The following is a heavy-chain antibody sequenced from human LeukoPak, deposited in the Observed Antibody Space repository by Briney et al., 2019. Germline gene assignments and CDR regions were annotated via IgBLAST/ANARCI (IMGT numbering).Heavy chain of an antibody. V-gene: IGHV4-34*01. CDR1: GGSFSGYY. D-gene: IGHD3-3*01. CDR2: INHSGST. Sequence: SETLSFTCAVYGGSFSGYYWSWIRQPPGKGLEWIGEINHSGSTNYNPSLKSRVTISVDTSKNQFSLKLSSVTAADTAVYYCARGSPDITIFGVVTYGRWFDPWGQGTLVTVSS. J-gene: IGHJ5*02. CDR3: ARGSPDITIFGVVTYGRWFDP.